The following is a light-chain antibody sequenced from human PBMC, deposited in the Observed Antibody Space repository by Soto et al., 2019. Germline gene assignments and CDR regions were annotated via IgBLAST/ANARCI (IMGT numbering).Light chain of an antibody. J-gene: IGKJ4*01. CDR1: QSISSS. Sequence: DIQMTQSPSTLSASVGDRVTITCRASQSISSSLAWYQQRPGKAPKLLIYKASDLESGVPSSFSVSESGPEFTLTFSSLQPDDFATYFCLQFYSYPFTFGGGTTVEIK. CDR3: LQFYSYPFT. CDR2: KAS. V-gene: IGKV1-5*03.